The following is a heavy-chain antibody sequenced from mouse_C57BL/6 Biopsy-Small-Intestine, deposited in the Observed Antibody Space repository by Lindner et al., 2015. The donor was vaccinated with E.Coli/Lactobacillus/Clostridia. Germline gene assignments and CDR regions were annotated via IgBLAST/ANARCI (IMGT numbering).Heavy chain of an antibody. J-gene: IGHJ4*01. V-gene: IGHV10-1*01. Sequence: VQLQESGGGLVQPKGSLKLSCAVSGFSFKTYAMNWVRQAPGKGLEWVARIRSKSNNYATYYADSVRDRFTISRDDSESMLYLQMNNLKTEDTAMYYCVRHWYAMDYWGHGTSVTVSS. CDR2: IRSKSNNYAT. CDR3: VRHWYAMDY. CDR1: GFSFKTYA.